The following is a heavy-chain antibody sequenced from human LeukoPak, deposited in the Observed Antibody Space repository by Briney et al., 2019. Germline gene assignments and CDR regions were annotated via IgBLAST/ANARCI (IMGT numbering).Heavy chain of an antibody. V-gene: IGHV5-51*01. D-gene: IGHD5-18*01. CDR1: GYSFTSYW. CDR2: IYPGDSDT. CDR3: ARRPLSIYSYGYIFDY. J-gene: IGHJ4*02. Sequence: GESLKISCKGSGYSFTSYWLGWVRQMPGKGLEWMGIIYPGDSDTRYSPSFQGQVTISADKSISTAYLQWSSLKASDTAMYYCARRPLSIYSYGYIFDYWGQGTLVTVSS.